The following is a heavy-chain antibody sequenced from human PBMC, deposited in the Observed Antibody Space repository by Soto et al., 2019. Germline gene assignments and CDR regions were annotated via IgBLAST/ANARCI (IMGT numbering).Heavy chain of an antibody. CDR1: GFTFSTYS. J-gene: IGHJ3*01. CDR2: ISSSSSTI. Sequence: LRLSCAASGFTFSTYSMNWVRQAPGKGLEWVSYISSSSSTIFYTDSVKGRFTVSRDNAKNSLYLQMNSLRAEDTAVYYCARDQLYYNDISGRPLNAFDVWGQGTMVTVSS. D-gene: IGHD3-22*01. V-gene: IGHV3-48*01. CDR3: ARDQLYYNDISGRPLNAFDV.